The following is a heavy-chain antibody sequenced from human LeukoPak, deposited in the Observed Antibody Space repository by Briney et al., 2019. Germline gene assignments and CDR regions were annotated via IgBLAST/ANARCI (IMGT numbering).Heavy chain of an antibody. D-gene: IGHD6-13*01. CDR2: IWTDGSKK. J-gene: IGHJ4*02. V-gene: IGHV3-33*01. Sequence: PGKSLRLSCAASGFVFNNYGMHWVRQAPGKGLEWVAVIWTDGSKKSYADSVKGRFTISRDNSKNTLYLQMNSLRAEDTAVYYCARDAAGPPGGYWGQGTLVTVSS. CDR1: GFVFNNYG. CDR3: ARDAAGPPGGY.